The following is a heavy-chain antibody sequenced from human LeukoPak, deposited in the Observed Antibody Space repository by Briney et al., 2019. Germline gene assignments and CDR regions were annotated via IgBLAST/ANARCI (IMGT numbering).Heavy chain of an antibody. CDR3: ARTAHLLRFLEWLPRGRYYFDY. J-gene: IGHJ4*02. Sequence: PSETLSLTCTVSGGSISSSSYYWGWIRQPPGKGLEWIGSIYYSGSTYYNPSLKSRVTISVDTSKNQFSLKLSSATAADTAVYYCARTAHLLRFLEWLPRGRYYFDYWGQGTLVTVSS. V-gene: IGHV4-39*01. D-gene: IGHD3-3*01. CDR2: IYYSGST. CDR1: GGSISSSSYY.